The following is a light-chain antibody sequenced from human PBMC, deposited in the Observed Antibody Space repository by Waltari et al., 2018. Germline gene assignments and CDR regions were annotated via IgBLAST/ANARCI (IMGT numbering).Light chain of an antibody. CDR2: EGN. Sequence: QSALTQPASVSGSPGQSINISCIGTGSDVGKDNFVSWYQQYPGNAPKLVVYEGNKRPTGFSYRFSGSKSGNTASLTISGLQAEDEADYYCCSSPTDITRVFGGGTKLTVL. CDR3: CSSPTDITRV. J-gene: IGLJ3*02. V-gene: IGLV2-23*01. CDR1: GSDVGKDNF.